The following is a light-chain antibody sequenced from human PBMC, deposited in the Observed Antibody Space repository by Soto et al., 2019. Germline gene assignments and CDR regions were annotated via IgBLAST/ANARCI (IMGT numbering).Light chain of an antibody. Sequence: ESVLPQSPGTLFLSPEEKATLSCRASQSVSSSYLAWYQQKVGQAPRLLIYGASSGATGIPDRFSGSGSGTDFTLTISRLEPEDFAVYYCQQYGTSLFTFGPGTKVDIK. CDR2: GAS. J-gene: IGKJ3*01. CDR1: QSVSSSY. V-gene: IGKV3-20*01. CDR3: QQYGTSLFT.